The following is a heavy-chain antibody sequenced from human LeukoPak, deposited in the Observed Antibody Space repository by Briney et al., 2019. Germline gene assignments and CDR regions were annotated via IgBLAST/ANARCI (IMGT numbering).Heavy chain of an antibody. Sequence: SETLSLTCAVYGGSFSGYYWSWIRQPPGKGLEWIGEINHSGSTNYNPSLKSRVTISVDTSKNQFSLKLSSVTAADTAVYYCARGGCSSTSCYDYWGQGTLVTVSS. J-gene: IGHJ4*02. CDR3: ARGGCSSTSCYDY. D-gene: IGHD2-2*01. CDR2: INHSGST. V-gene: IGHV4-34*01. CDR1: GGSFSGYY.